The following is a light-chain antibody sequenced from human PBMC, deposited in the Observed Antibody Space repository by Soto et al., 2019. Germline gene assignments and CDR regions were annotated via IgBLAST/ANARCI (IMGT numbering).Light chain of an antibody. V-gene: IGKV3-11*01. Sequence: EIVLTQFPATLSLSPGDGATLSCRASQSVSGYLAWYQQKRGQAPRLLIYDSSNRATGIPARFSGSGSGTDFSLIISSLEPEDFAVCYCQQRSSWPLTFGGGTKVEIK. CDR1: QSVSGY. J-gene: IGKJ4*01. CDR2: DSS. CDR3: QQRSSWPLT.